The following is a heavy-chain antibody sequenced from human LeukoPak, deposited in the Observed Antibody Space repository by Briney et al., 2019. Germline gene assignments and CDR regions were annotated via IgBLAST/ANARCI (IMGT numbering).Heavy chain of an antibody. CDR3: ARSVENDYGDYKYYFDY. D-gene: IGHD4-17*01. CDR1: GGSISSGGYS. J-gene: IGHJ4*02. Sequence: SETLSLTYTVSGGSISSGGYSWSWIRQHPGKGLEWIVYIYYSGSTYYNPSLKSRVTISVDTSKNQFSLKLSSVTAADTAVYYCARSVENDYGDYKYYFDYWGQGTLVTVSS. CDR2: IYYSGST. V-gene: IGHV4-31*03.